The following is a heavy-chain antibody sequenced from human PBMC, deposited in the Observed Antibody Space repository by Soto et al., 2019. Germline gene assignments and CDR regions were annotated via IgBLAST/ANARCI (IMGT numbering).Heavy chain of an antibody. J-gene: IGHJ6*02. V-gene: IGHV3-11*01. CDR1: GFTFSDYY. CDR3: ARDLYPPAQTENYVFGFGMDV. CDR2: ISSSGSTI. Sequence: QVQLVESGGGLVKPGGSLRLSCAASGFTFSDYYMSWIRQAPGKGLEWVSYISSSGSTIYYADSVKGRFTISRDNAKNSLYLQMNSLRADDTAVYYCARDLYPPAQTENYVFGFGMDVWGQGTTVTVSS. D-gene: IGHD1-7*01.